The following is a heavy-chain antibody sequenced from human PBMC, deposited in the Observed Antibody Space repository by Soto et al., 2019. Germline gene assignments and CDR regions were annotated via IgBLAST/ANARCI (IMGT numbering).Heavy chain of an antibody. CDR3: ARRGYYYDSSGYIDY. Sequence: QVQLVQSGAEVKKPGASVKVSCKASGYTFTSYAMHWVRQAPGQRLEGMGWINAGNGNTKYSQKFQGRVTITRDTSASTAYMELSSLRSEDTAVYYCARRGYYYDSSGYIDYWGQGTLVTVSS. J-gene: IGHJ4*02. V-gene: IGHV1-3*01. CDR2: INAGNGNT. CDR1: GYTFTSYA. D-gene: IGHD3-22*01.